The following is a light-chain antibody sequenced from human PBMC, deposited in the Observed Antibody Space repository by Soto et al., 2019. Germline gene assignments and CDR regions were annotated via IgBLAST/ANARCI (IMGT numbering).Light chain of an antibody. CDR1: QSVSSN. CDR3: QQYNDWPRT. CDR2: GVS. J-gene: IGKJ5*01. Sequence: EIVLTQSPATLSVSPGERATLSCRASQSVSSNLAWYQQRPGQAPRLLIYGVSTRDTGVPARFSGSASGTEFTLTISGLQSEDFAVYFCQQYNDWPRTFGQGTRLEIK. V-gene: IGKV3-15*01.